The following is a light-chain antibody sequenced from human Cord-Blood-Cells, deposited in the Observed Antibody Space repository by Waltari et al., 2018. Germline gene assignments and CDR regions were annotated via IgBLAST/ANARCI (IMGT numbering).Light chain of an antibody. J-gene: IGKJ2*01. V-gene: IGKV3-11*01. CDR3: QQRSNWPPRYT. CDR1: QSVSSY. CDR2: DAS. Sequence: DIVLPQSPATLSLSAGERATLPCRASQSVSSYLAWYQQKPGQAPRLLIYDASNRATGIPARFSGSGSGTDFTLTISSLEPEDFAVYYCQQRSNWPPRYTFGQGTKLEIK.